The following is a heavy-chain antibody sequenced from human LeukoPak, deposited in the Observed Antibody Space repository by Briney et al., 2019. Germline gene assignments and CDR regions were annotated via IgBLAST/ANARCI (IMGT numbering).Heavy chain of an antibody. CDR2: ISGSGENT. CDR1: GFTFSSYA. V-gene: IGHV3-23*01. D-gene: IGHD7-27*01. J-gene: IGHJ3*02. Sequence: GGSLRLSCAASGFTFSSYAMSWVRQAPGKGLEWVSGISGSGENTYYADSVKGRFTISRDNSKNTLYLQMDSLRAEDTAVYYCAKGNWVDDAFDIWGQGTMVTVSS. CDR3: AKGNWVDDAFDI.